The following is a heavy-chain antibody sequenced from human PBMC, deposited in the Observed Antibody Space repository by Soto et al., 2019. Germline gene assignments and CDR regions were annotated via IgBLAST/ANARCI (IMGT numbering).Heavy chain of an antibody. D-gene: IGHD3-16*02. CDR3: AKNLSY. Sequence: QVQLVESGGGVVQPGRSLRLSCAASGFTFSSYGMHWVRQAPGKGLEWVAVISYDGSNKYYADSVQGRFTISRDNSKNTLYLQMNSLRAEDTAVYYCAKNLSYWGQGTLVTVSS. V-gene: IGHV3-30*18. J-gene: IGHJ4*02. CDR2: ISYDGSNK. CDR1: GFTFSSYG.